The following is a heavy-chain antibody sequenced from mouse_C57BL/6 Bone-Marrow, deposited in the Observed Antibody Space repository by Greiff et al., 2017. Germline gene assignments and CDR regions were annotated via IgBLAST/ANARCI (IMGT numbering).Heavy chain of an antibody. V-gene: IGHV1-54*01. Sequence: VQLQQSGAELVRPGTSVKVSCKASGYAFTNYLIEWVKQRPGQGLEWIGVINPGSGGTNYNEKFKGKATLTADTSSSTAYMQLSSLTSEDSAVYFCARYYYGGYFDYWGQGTTLTVSS. CDR3: ARYYYGGYFDY. CDR2: INPGSGGT. J-gene: IGHJ2*01. D-gene: IGHD1-1*01. CDR1: GYAFTNYL.